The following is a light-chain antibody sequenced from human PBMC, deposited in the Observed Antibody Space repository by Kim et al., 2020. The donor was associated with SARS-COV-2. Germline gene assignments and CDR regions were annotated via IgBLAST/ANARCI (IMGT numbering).Light chain of an antibody. Sequence: LGQKVRITGQGDSLRSYYASWYQQKPGQAPVLVIYGKNNRPSGIPDRFSGSSSGNTASLTITGAQAEDEADYYCNSRDSSGNHRWVFGGGTKLTVL. J-gene: IGLJ3*02. V-gene: IGLV3-19*01. CDR2: GKN. CDR1: SLRSYY. CDR3: NSRDSSGNHRWV.